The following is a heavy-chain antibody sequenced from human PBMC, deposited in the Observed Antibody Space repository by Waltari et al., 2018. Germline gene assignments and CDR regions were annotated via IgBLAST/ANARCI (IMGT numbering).Heavy chain of an antibody. D-gene: IGHD2-15*01. Sequence: QVQLVQSGAEVKKPGASVKVSCKASGYTFTSYGISWVRQAPGQGLEWMGWISAYNGNTNYARKLQGRVTMTTDTSTSTAYMELRSLRSDDTAVYYCARDGIVVVVAATQVAFDIWGQGTMVTVSS. V-gene: IGHV1-18*01. J-gene: IGHJ3*02. CDR1: GYTFTSYG. CDR2: ISAYNGNT. CDR3: ARDGIVVVVAATQVAFDI.